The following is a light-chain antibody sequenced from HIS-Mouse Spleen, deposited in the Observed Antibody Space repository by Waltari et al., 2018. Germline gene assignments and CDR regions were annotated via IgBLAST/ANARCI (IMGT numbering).Light chain of an antibody. J-gene: IGLJ7*02. CDR1: SSNIGSNT. CDR2: SNN. CDR3: AAWDDSLNGAV. V-gene: IGLV1-44*01. Sequence: QSVLTQPPSASGTPGQRVTISCSGRSSNIGSNTVNWYQQLPGTAPKLLIYSNNQRPSGVPDRFSGSKSGTSASLAISGLQSEDEADYYCAAWDDSLNGAVFGGGTQLTAL.